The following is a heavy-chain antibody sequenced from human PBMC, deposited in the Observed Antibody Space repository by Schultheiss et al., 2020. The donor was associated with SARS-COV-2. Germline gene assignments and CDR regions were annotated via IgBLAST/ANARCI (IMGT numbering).Heavy chain of an antibody. Sequence: GGSLRLSCVASGFTFSAFGMHWVRQAPGKGLDWVSYISDSGTTIYYADSVKGRFTISRDNSKNTLYLQMDSLRAEDTAVYYCARKLYGDYTPGAFDIWGQGTMVTVSS. CDR2: ISDSGTTI. CDR3: ARKLYGDYTPGAFDI. J-gene: IGHJ3*02. D-gene: IGHD4-17*01. CDR1: GFTFSAFG. V-gene: IGHV3-48*01.